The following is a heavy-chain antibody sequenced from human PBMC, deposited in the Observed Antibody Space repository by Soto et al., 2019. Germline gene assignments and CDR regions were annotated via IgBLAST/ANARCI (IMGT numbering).Heavy chain of an antibody. D-gene: IGHD2-15*01. Sequence: GESLKISCKGSGYSFTSYWIGWVRQMPGKGLEWMGIIYPGDSDTRYSPSLQGQVTISADKSISTAYLQWSSLKASDTAMYYCARSALVVVAASPVYGMDVWGQGTTVTVSS. V-gene: IGHV5-51*01. J-gene: IGHJ6*02. CDR1: GYSFTSYW. CDR2: IYPGDSDT. CDR3: ARSALVVVAASPVYGMDV.